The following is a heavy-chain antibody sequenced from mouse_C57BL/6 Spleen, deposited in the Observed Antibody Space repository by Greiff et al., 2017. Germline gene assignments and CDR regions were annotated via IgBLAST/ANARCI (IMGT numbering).Heavy chain of an antibody. J-gene: IGHJ3*01. Sequence: EVMLVESGGGLVQPGGSMKLSCVASGFTFSNYWMNWVRQSPEKGLEWVAQIRLKSDNYATHYAESVKGRFTISRDDSKSSVYLQMNNLRAEDTGIYYCTGSSGPWFAYWGQGTLVTVSA. CDR3: TGSSGPWFAY. CDR1: GFTFSNYW. V-gene: IGHV6-3*01. CDR2: IRLKSDNYAT. D-gene: IGHD3-2*02.